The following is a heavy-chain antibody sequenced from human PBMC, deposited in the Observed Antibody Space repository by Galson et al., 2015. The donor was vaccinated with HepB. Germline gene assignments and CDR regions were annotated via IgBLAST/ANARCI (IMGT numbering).Heavy chain of an antibody. V-gene: IGHV1-2*02. J-gene: IGHJ4*02. CDR3: ARFLTLVYFDY. Sequence: SVKVSCKASGYSFTGYYMYWVRQAPGQGLEWMGWINPNSGATNYAQKFQGRITMTRDTSISTAYMELSRLRSDDTAVYYCARFLTLVYFDYWGQGTLVTVSS. CDR2: INPNSGAT. CDR1: GYSFTGYY.